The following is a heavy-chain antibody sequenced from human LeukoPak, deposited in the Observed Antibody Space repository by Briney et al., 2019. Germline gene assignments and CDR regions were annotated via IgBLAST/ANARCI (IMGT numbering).Heavy chain of an antibody. CDR3: ASLNYDSSGYPLFDY. V-gene: IGHV1-18*01. J-gene: IGHJ4*02. CDR1: GYTFTSYA. Sequence: AASVKVSCKASGYTFTSYAMNWVRQAPGQGLEWMGWISAYNGNTNYAQKLQGRVTMTTDTSTSTAYIELRSLRSDDTAVYYCASLNYDSSGYPLFDYWGQGTLVTVSS. D-gene: IGHD3-22*01. CDR2: ISAYNGNT.